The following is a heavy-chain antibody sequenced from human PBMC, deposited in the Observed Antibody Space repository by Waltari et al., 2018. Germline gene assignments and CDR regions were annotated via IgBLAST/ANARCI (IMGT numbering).Heavy chain of an antibody. D-gene: IGHD5-18*01. V-gene: IGHV4-34*01. Sequence: QVQLQQWGAGLLKPSETLSLTCAVYGGSFSGSYWSWLRQPPGRGLEWIGEIHHSGSTNYNPSLKSRVTISVDTSKNQFSLKLSSVTAADTAVYYCARGGVGQRYSYGSGYFDYWGQGTLVTVSS. J-gene: IGHJ4*02. CDR3: ARGGVGQRYSYGSGYFDY. CDR2: IHHSGST. CDR1: GGSFSGSY.